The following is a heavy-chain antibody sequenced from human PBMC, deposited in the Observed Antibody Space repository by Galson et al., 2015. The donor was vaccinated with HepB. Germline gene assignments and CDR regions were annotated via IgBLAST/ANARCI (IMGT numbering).Heavy chain of an antibody. D-gene: IGHD6-19*01. Sequence: SLRLSCAASGFTFSSYGMHWVRQAPGKGLEWVAVIWYDGSNKYYADSVKGRFTISRDNSKNTLYLQMNSLRAEDTAVYYCARDAQWLARQYYYYGMDVWGQGTTVTVSS. CDR3: ARDAQWLARQYYYYGMDV. J-gene: IGHJ6*02. V-gene: IGHV3-33*01. CDR2: IWYDGSNK. CDR1: GFTFSSYG.